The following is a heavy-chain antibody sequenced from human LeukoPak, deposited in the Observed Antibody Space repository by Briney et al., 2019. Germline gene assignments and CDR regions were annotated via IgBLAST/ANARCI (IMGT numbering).Heavy chain of an antibody. CDR1: GFTFNDYY. J-gene: IGHJ4*02. CDR2: ISRSGTTI. D-gene: IGHD3-10*01. Sequence: GGSLRFSCAASGFTFNDYYMCWIRQAPGKGLEWVSYISRSGTTIYYADSVKGRFTISRDNAKNSLFLQMNSLRAEDTAVYYCARDRIYYGSGSRFDYWGQGTLVTVSS. CDR3: ARDRIYYGSGSRFDY. V-gene: IGHV3-11*04.